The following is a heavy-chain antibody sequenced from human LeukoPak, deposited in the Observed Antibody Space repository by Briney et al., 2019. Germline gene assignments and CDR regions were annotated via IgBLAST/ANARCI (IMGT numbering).Heavy chain of an antibody. Sequence: GGSLRLSCAASGFTFSSYAMSWVRQAPGKGLEWVSAISGSGGSTYCADSVKGRFTISRDNSKNTLYLQMNSLRAEDTAVYYCAKDRARRGPAALSWFDPWGQGTLVTVSS. CDR2: ISGSGGST. D-gene: IGHD2-2*01. V-gene: IGHV3-23*01. CDR1: GFTFSSYA. CDR3: AKDRARRGPAALSWFDP. J-gene: IGHJ5*02.